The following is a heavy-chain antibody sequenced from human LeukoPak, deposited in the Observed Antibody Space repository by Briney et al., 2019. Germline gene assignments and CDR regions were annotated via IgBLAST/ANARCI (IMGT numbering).Heavy chain of an antibody. CDR1: GGSISTYY. D-gene: IGHD1-26*01. J-gene: IGHJ5*02. Sequence: SETLSLTCTVSGGSISTYYWSWIRQPPGKGLEWIGYIYYTWSTSYNPSLKSRFTMSLDSSKNQFSLELNSVTPADTAVYYCARGGNYWPQWWFDPWGRGTLVSVSS. V-gene: IGHV4-59*01. CDR2: IYYTWST. CDR3: ARGGNYWPQWWFDP.